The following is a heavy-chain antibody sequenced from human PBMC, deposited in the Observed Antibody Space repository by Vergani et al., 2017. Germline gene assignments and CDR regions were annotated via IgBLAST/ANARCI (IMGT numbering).Heavy chain of an antibody. J-gene: IGHJ6*02. CDR1: GYSFTSYW. CDR2: IYPGDSDT. Sequence: EVQLVQSGAEVKKPGESLKISCKGSGYSFTSYWIGWVRQMPGKGLEWMGIIYPGDSDTRYSPSFQGQVTISADKSISTAYLQWSSLKASDTAMYYCARLYSSGGSCYQMGSYYYYGMDVWGQGTTVTVSS. CDR3: ARLYSSGGSCYQMGSYYYYGMDV. D-gene: IGHD2-15*01. V-gene: IGHV5-51*01.